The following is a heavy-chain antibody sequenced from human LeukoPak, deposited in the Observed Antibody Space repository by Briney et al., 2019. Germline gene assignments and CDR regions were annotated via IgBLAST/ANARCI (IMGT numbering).Heavy chain of an antibody. CDR3: ANGASYSSSSRNADY. CDR1: GFTFSSYA. J-gene: IGHJ4*02. CDR2: ISGSGGST. V-gene: IGHV3-23*01. Sequence: PGGSLRLSCAASGFTFSSYAMSWVRQAPGKGLEWVSAISGSGGSTYYADSVKGRFTMSRDNSKNTLYLQMNSLRAEDTAVYYCANGASYSSSSRNADYWGQGTLVTVSS. D-gene: IGHD6-6*01.